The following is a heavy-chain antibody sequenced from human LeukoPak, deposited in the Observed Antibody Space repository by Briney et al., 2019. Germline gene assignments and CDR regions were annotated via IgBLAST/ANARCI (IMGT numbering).Heavy chain of an antibody. V-gene: IGHV3-30*04. Sequence: GGSLRLSCAASGFTFSSYAMHWVRQAPGKGLEWVAVISYDGSNKYYADSVKGRFTISRDNSKNSLYLQMNSLRAEDTAVYYCARDPSSGWYLKGWFDPWGQGTLVTVSS. CDR3: ARDPSSGWYLKGWFDP. CDR2: ISYDGSNK. D-gene: IGHD6-19*01. J-gene: IGHJ5*02. CDR1: GFTFSSYA.